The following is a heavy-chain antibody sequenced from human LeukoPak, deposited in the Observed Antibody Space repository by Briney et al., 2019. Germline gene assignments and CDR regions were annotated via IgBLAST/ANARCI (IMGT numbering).Heavy chain of an antibody. CDR1: GYSISSGYY. CDR2: IYHSGST. D-gene: IGHD3-22*01. V-gene: IGHV4-38-2*02. Sequence: SETLSLTCTVSGYSISSGYYWGWIRQPPGKGLEWIGSIYHSGSTYYKPSLKSRVTISVDTSKNQFSLKLSSVTAADTAVYYCARGPYYYDSSGYSGVDYFAYWGQGTLVTVSS. J-gene: IGHJ4*02. CDR3: ARGPYYYDSSGYSGVDYFAY.